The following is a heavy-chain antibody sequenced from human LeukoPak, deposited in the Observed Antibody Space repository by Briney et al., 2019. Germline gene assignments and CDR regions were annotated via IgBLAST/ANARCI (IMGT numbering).Heavy chain of an antibody. D-gene: IGHD6-13*01. J-gene: IGHJ4*02. V-gene: IGHV3-23*01. CDR1: GFTLSNYD. CDR2: FSGTTGGT. Sequence: GGSLRLSCAASGFTLSNYDMSWVRQAPGKGLEWVSSFSGTTGGTTYADSVKGRITISRDNYENTVYLQMNSLRADDTAVYYCAKKGFAGYSSSLPYFDYWGQGTLVTVSS. CDR3: AKKGFAGYSSSLPYFDY.